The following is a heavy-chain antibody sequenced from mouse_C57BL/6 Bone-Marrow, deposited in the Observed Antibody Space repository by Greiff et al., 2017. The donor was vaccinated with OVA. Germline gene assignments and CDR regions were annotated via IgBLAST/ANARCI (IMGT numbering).Heavy chain of an antibody. CDR1: GYSFTGYY. Sequence: EVQVVESGPELVKPGASVKISCKASGYSFTGYYMNWVKQSPEKSLEWIGEINPSTGGTTYNQKFKAKATLTVDKSSSTAYMQLKSLTSEDSAVYYCARTYYGAYWGQGTLVTVSA. J-gene: IGHJ3*01. CDR3: ARTYYGAY. CDR2: INPSTGGT. V-gene: IGHV1-42*01. D-gene: IGHD2-10*01.